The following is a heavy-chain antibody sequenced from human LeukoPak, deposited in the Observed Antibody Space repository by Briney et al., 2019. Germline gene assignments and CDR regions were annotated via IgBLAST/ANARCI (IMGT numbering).Heavy chain of an antibody. CDR3: ARERQYYMDV. CDR2: IYYSGST. Sequence: PSETLSLTCTVSGGSISSSDYYWAWIRQPPGKGLEWIGTIYYSGSTYYNPSLKSRFTISVDTSKNQFSLRLSSVTAADTAVYYCARERQYYMDVWGKGTTVTVSS. CDR1: GGSISSSDYY. V-gene: IGHV4-39*02. J-gene: IGHJ6*03.